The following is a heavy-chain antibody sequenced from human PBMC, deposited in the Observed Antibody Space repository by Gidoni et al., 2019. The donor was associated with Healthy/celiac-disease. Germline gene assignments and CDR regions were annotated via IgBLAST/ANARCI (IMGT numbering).Heavy chain of an antibody. CDR3: AKDIGVGSGPGNDYHGMDA. Sequence: EVQLVESGGGLVQQGRSLRLSCAASGFTFDDYAMPWVRQAPGKGLDWDSGSSWHGGSMGYADSVKGRFTISRDNAKNSLYLKMNSLRAEDPALYSCAKDIGVGSGPGNDYHGMDAWGQGTTVTVSS. V-gene: IGHV3-9*01. J-gene: IGHJ6*02. CDR2: SSWHGGSM. CDR1: GFTFDDYA. D-gene: IGHD1-1*01.